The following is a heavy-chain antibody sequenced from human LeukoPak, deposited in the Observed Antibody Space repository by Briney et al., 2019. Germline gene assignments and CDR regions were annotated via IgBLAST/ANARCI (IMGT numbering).Heavy chain of an antibody. J-gene: IGHJ5*02. Sequence: SETLSLTCTVSGDSISTSDYHWGWMRQPPGKGPEWIGTLYHSGSTHYNPSLESRITISVDTSKNQFSLKLYSVTAADTAVYYCARQGDSTKGYYLDWFDPWGQGTRVIVSS. V-gene: IGHV4-39*01. CDR2: LYHSGST. CDR1: GDSISTSDYH. D-gene: IGHD3-3*01. CDR3: ARQGDSTKGYYLDWFDP.